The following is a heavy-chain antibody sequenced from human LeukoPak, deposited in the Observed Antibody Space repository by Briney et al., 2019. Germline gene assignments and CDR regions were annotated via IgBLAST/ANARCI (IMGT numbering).Heavy chain of an antibody. V-gene: IGHV3-23*01. CDR3: AKVQEPQWIQLWYVFDY. D-gene: IGHD5-18*01. CDR2: ISGSGGST. CDR1: GFTFSSYA. J-gene: IGHJ4*02. Sequence: PGGSLRLSCAASGFTFSSYAMSWVRQAPGKGLEWVSAISGSGGSTYYADSVKGRFTISRDNSKNTLYLQMNSLRAEDTAVYYCAKVQEPQWIQLWYVFDYWGQGTLVTVSS.